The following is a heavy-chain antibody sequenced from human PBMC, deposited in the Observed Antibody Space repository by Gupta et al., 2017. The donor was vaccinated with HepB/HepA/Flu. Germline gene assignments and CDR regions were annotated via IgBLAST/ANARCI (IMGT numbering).Heavy chain of an antibody. CDR2: IWYDGSNK. CDR3: ARDGFVPPFWSGYYDY. CDR1: GFTLSSYG. D-gene: IGHD3-3*01. V-gene: IGHV3-33*01. J-gene: IGHJ4*02. Sequence: QVQLVESGGGVVQPGRSLRLSCAASGFTLSSYGMHWVRQAPGKGLEWVAVIWYDGSNKYYADSVKGRFTISRDNSKNTLYLQMNSLRAEDTAVYYCARDGFVPPFWSGYYDYWGQGTLVTVSS.